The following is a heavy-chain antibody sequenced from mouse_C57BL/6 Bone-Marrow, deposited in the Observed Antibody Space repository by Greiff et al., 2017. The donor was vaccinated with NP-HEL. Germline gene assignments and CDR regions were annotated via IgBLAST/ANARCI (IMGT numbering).Heavy chain of an antibody. D-gene: IGHD3-3*01. CDR3: ARWGGLGFAY. CDR1: GFNIKNTY. V-gene: IGHV1-72*01. Sequence: VQLQQSVAELVRPGASVKLSCTASGFNIKNTYMPWVKQRPGRGLEWIGRIDPNSGGTKYNEKFKSKATLTVDKPSSTAYMQLSSLTSEDSAVYYCARWGGLGFAYGGQGTLVTVSA. CDR2: IDPNSGGT. J-gene: IGHJ3*01.